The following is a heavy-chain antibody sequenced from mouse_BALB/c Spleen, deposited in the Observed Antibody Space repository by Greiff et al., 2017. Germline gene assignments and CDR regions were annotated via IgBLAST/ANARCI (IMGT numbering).Heavy chain of an antibody. Sequence: VQLQQSGPQLVRPGASVKISCKASGYSFTSYWMHWVKQRPGQGLEWIGMIDPSDSETRLNQKFKDKATLTVDKSSSTAYMQLSSPTSEDSAVYYCARRGVTTALDYWGQGTTLTVSS. CDR2: IDPSDSET. J-gene: IGHJ2*01. CDR1: GYSFTSYW. CDR3: ARRGVTTALDY. V-gene: IGHV1S126*01. D-gene: IGHD1-2*01.